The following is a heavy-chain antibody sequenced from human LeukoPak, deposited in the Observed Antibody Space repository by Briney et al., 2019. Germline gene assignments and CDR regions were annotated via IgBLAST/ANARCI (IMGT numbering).Heavy chain of an antibody. J-gene: IGHJ4*02. Sequence: ASVKVSCKSSGYTFSSYGISWVRQAPGLGLEWMGWISAYNDNTNYARKFQARVTMTTDTSTNTAYMELRSLRSDDTAVYYCARVRWVAVAGFDYWGQGTLVTVSS. CDR3: ARVRWVAVAGFDY. V-gene: IGHV1-18*01. CDR2: ISAYNDNT. D-gene: IGHD6-19*01. CDR1: GYTFSSYG.